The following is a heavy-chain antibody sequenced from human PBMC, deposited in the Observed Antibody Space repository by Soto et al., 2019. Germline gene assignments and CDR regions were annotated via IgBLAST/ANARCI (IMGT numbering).Heavy chain of an antibody. CDR1: GYIFTNYW. CDR2: IYPGDSET. J-gene: IGHJ6*02. V-gene: IGHV5-51*01. Sequence: PGESLKISCKGSGYIFTNYWIGWVRQMPGKGLEWMGIIYPGDSETRYNPSFQGQVTISADKSISTAYLQWSSLKASDTAMYYCARRTAVTDTSYYYYGMDVWGQGTTVTVSS. D-gene: IGHD6-19*01. CDR3: ARRTAVTDTSYYYYGMDV.